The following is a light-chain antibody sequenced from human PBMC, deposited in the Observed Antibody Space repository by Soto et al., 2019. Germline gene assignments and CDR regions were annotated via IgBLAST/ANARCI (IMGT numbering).Light chain of an antibody. CDR3: QQYDSSPWT. Sequence: IVLTQSPGTLSLSPGERATLSCRASQSVSSSYLAWYQQKPGQAPRLLMFGASSRATGIPDRFSGSGSGTDFTLTISRLEPEDFAVYYCQQYDSSPWTFGQGTKVDI. CDR1: QSVSSSY. J-gene: IGKJ1*01. V-gene: IGKV3-20*01. CDR2: GAS.